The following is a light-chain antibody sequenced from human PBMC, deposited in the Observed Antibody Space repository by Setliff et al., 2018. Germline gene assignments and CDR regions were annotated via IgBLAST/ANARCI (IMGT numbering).Light chain of an antibody. CDR2: EVT. J-gene: IGLJ1*01. CDR1: TSDVGGYDY. V-gene: IGLV2-8*01. CDR3: SAYAGSNNWGV. Sequence: QSVLTQPPSASGSPGQSVTISCTGTTSDVGGYDYVSWYQQHPDKAPKLILYEVTKRPSGVPDRFSGSKSGNTASLTVSGLQADDEADYYCSAYAGSNNWGVFGTGTKAPS.